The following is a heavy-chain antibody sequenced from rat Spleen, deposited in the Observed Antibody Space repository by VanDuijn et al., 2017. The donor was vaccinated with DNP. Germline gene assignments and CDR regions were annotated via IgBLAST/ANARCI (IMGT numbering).Heavy chain of an antibody. CDR1: GFTFSDYN. CDR2: ITYDSSRT. D-gene: IGHD1-11*01. V-gene: IGHV5S10*01. J-gene: IGHJ4*01. Sequence: EVQLVESSGGLVQSGRSQKVSCAASGFTFSDYNMAWVRQAPKKGLEWVATITYDSSRTYYRDSVKGRFTISRDKAKSTLYLQMERLRSEDTATYYCTTFEGTNAWGQGTSVTVSS. CDR3: TTFEGTNA.